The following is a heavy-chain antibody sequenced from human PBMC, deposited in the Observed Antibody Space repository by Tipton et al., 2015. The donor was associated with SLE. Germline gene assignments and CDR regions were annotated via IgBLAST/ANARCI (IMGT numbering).Heavy chain of an antibody. CDR1: GDSVSTNSAA. V-gene: IGHV6-1*01. CDR2: TYYRSKWYS. D-gene: IGHD2-2*02. Sequence: LRLSCAISGDSVSTNSAAWTWIRQSPSRGLEWLGRTYYRSKWYSDYAVSVKSRITINPDTSKNQFSLQLTSVTPEDTAVYYCARGFLYDGFQVWGQGTLVTVSS. CDR3: ARGFLYDGFQV. J-gene: IGHJ1*01.